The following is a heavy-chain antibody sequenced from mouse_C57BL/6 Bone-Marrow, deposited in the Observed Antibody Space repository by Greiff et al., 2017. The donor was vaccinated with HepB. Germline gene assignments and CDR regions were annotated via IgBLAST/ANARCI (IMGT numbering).Heavy chain of an antibody. D-gene: IGHD4-1*01. V-gene: IGHV1-19*01. CDR3: AGGTGTLAY. J-gene: IGHJ3*01. CDR1: GYTFTDYD. Sequence: EVQLQQSGPVLVKPGASVKMSCKASGYTFTDYDMNWVKQSHGKSLEWIGVINPYNGGTSYNQKFKGKATLTVDKSSSTAYMELNSLTSEDSAVYYCAGGTGTLAYWGQGTLVTVSA. CDR2: INPYNGGT.